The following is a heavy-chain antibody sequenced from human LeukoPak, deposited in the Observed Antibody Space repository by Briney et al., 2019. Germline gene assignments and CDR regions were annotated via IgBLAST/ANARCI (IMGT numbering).Heavy chain of an antibody. V-gene: IGHV3-30*02. D-gene: IGHD2-2*01. CDR1: GFIFTDYG. CDR2: IRYDGSDK. CDR3: AKEGTAPMPSDFDH. Sequence: PGGSLRLSCAASGFIFTDYGMHSVRHAPGKGLEWLTFIRYDGSDKYYADSVKGRFTISRDNTKNPLYLQMNSLTSEDTAVYYCAKEGTAPMPSDFDHWGQGILVTVSS. J-gene: IGHJ4*02.